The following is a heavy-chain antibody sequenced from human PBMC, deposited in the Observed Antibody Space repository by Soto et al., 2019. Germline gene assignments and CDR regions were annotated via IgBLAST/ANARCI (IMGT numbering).Heavy chain of an antibody. CDR2: INHSGST. J-gene: IGHJ1*01. V-gene: IGHV4-34*01. Sequence: SETLSLTCAVYGGSFSGYYWSWIRQPPGKGLEWIGEINHSGSTNYNPSLKSRVTISVDTSKNQFSLKLSSVTAADTAVYYCARLVAAPTAEYFQHWGQGTLVTVSS. CDR1: GGSFSGYY. D-gene: IGHD6-6*01. CDR3: ARLVAAPTAEYFQH.